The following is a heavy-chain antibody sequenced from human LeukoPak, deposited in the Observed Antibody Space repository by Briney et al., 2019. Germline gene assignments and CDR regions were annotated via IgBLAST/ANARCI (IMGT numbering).Heavy chain of an antibody. Sequence: GGSLRLSCAASGFTVKNYAMTWVRQAPGKGLEWVSIISGNGATTYYGDSVQGRFIVSRDNSRPTMYLQMNRLRVEDTAVHYCVRKEAQHLAFLLGAFDVWGQGTTVTVSS. CDR3: VRKEAQHLAFLLGAFDV. V-gene: IGHV3-23*01. D-gene: IGHD2-2*01. CDR2: ISGNGATT. J-gene: IGHJ3*01. CDR1: GFTVKNYA.